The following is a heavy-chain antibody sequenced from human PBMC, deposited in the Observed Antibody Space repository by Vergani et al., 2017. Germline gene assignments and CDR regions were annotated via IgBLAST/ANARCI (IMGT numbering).Heavy chain of an antibody. CDR2: INPSGGHT. CDR1: GYTFSNYY. CDR3: ARGDYGILTGYRY. Sequence: VKKSGASVKVSCKTSGYTFSNYYMHWVRQAPGQGLEWMGIINPSGGHTNYAQNFQGIVTMTRDTSTSTVYMELSSLRSEDTAIYYCARGDYGILTGYRYWGQGTLVTVSA. V-gene: IGHV1-46*03. D-gene: IGHD3-9*01. J-gene: IGHJ4*02.